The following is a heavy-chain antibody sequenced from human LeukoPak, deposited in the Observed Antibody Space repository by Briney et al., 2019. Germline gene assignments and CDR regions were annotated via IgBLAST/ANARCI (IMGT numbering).Heavy chain of an antibody. J-gene: IGHJ4*02. Sequence: PGGSLRLSCAASGFTFDDYAMHWVRQAPGKGLEWVSGISWNSGSIGYADSVKGRFTISRDNAKNSLYLQMNSLRAEDTALYHCAKDLASDTAMVMYYWGQGTLVTVSS. CDR1: GFTFDDYA. V-gene: IGHV3-9*01. D-gene: IGHD5-18*01. CDR3: AKDLASDTAMVMYY. CDR2: ISWNSGSI.